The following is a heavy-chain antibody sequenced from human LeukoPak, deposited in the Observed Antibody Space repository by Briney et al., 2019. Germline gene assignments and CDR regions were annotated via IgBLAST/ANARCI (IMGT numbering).Heavy chain of an antibody. D-gene: IGHD6-19*01. V-gene: IGHV3-23*01. CDR1: GFTFSSYA. CDR2: ISGSGGST. J-gene: IGHJ4*02. CDR3: AKDLRSSGWYYFDY. Sequence: GGSLRLSCAASGFTFSSYAMSWVRQAPGEGLEWVSAISGSGGSTYYADSVKGRFTISRDNSKNTLYLQMNSLRAEDTAVYYCAKDLRSSGWYYFDYWGQGTLVPVSS.